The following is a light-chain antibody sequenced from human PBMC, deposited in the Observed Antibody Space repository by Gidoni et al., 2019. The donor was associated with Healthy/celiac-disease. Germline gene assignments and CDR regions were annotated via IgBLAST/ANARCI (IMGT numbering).Light chain of an antibody. J-gene: IGKJ2*01. CDR3: QQYNNWS. Sequence: IVLTQSPATLSVSPGERATLSCRASNSVSSNLAWYQQKPGQAPRLLIYGASSRANGIPARVSGSGSGTEFTLTISSLQSEDFAVYYCQQYNNWSFGQGTKLEIK. V-gene: IGKV3D-15*01. CDR2: GAS. CDR1: NSVSSN.